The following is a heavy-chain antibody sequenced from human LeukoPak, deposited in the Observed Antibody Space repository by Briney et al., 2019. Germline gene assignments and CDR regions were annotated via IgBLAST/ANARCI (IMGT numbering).Heavy chain of an antibody. CDR1: GFTFSSYV. CDR2: ISYDGSNK. J-gene: IGHJ4*02. V-gene: IGHV3-30*18. Sequence: GGSPRLSCAASGFTFSSYVMHWVRQAPGKGLEWVAVISYDGSNKDYADSMKGRFTISRDNSKNTLYLQMNSLRAEDTAVYYCAKLAIFGVVSHFDYWGQGTLVTVSS. CDR3: AKLAIFGVVSHFDY. D-gene: IGHD3-3*02.